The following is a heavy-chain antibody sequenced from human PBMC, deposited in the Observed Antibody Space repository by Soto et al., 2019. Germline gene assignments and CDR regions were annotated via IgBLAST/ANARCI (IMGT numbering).Heavy chain of an antibody. D-gene: IGHD4-17*01. CDR2: IYYSGST. CDR3: ARGRPDYGSGY. V-gene: IGHV4-30-4*08. CDR1: GGSINSGGYY. J-gene: IGHJ4*02. Sequence: PSETLSLTCTVSGGSINSGGYYWSWIRQHPGKGLEWIGYIYYSGSTYYNPSLKSRVTISVDTSKNQFSLKLTSVTAADTAVYYCARGRPDYGSGYWGQGTLVTV.